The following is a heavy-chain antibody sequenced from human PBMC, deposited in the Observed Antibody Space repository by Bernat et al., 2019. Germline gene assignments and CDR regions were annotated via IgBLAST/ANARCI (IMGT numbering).Heavy chain of an antibody. Sequence: QVQLVESGGGVVQPGRSLRLSCAASGFTFSNSALHWVRQAPGKGLEWVAVVSYDGSHKYYPDYVKCRFTITRDNSKNTLYLQKDSLRPEDTAVYYCARDGRAYSSAWVYYYYYYMDVWGKGTTVTVSS. J-gene: IGHJ6*03. D-gene: IGHD6-19*01. CDR2: VSYDGSHK. CDR3: ARDGRAYSSAWVYYYYYYMDV. V-gene: IGHV3-30*01. CDR1: GFTFSNSA.